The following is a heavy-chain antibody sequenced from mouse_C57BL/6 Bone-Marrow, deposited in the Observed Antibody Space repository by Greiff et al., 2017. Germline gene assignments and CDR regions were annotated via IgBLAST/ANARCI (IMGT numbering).Heavy chain of an antibody. D-gene: IGHD1-1*01. CDR2: IDPSDSYT. Sequence: QVQLQQPGAELVMPGASVKLSCKASGYTFTSYWMHWVKQRPGQGLEWIGEIDPSDSYTNYNQKFKGKSTVTVDKSSSTAYMQLSSLTSEYSAVYYCAIGDYYYCSSPYAMDNWGQGTSDTVSS. CDR1: GYTFTSYW. CDR3: AIGDYYYCSSPYAMDN. J-gene: IGHJ4*01. V-gene: IGHV1-69*01.